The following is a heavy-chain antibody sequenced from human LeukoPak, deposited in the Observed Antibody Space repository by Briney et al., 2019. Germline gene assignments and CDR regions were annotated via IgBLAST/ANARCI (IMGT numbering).Heavy chain of an antibody. CDR3: AKDLNSGYDFGFDY. D-gene: IGHD5-12*01. V-gene: IGHV3-30*02. CDR1: GFTFSSYG. CDR2: IRYDGSNK. Sequence: PGGSLRLSCAASGFTFSSYGMHWVRQAPGKGLEWVAFIRYDGSNKYYADSVKGRFTISRDNSKNTLYLQMNSLRAEDTAVYYCAKDLNSGYDFGFDYWGQGTLVTVSS. J-gene: IGHJ4*02.